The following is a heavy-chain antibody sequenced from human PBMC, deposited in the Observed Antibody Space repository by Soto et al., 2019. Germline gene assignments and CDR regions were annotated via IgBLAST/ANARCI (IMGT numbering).Heavy chain of an antibody. CDR2: INHSGST. CDR1: GGSFSGYY. D-gene: IGHD3-3*01. V-gene: IGHV4-34*01. J-gene: IGHJ5*02. Sequence: SETLSLTCAVYGGSFSGYYWSWIRQPPGKGLEWIGEINHSGSTNYNPSLKSRVTILVDTSKNQFSLKLSSVTAADTAVYYCARFAQYYDFWSGYARIKNWFDPWGQGTLVTVSS. CDR3: ARFAQYYDFWSGYARIKNWFDP.